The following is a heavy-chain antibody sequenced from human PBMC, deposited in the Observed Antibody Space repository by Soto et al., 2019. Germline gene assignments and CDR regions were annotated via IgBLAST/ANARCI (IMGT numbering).Heavy chain of an antibody. Sequence: ASVKVSCKASGYTFTRSGISWVRQAPGQGLEWLGWINPDNGNTNYAQHLQGRVSLTTDTSTSTAYMDLRSLRSEDTAVYYCARDPSHYGMDFWGPGTTVTLSS. CDR3: ARDPSHYGMDF. CDR1: GYTFTRSG. D-gene: IGHD6-6*01. CDR2: INPDNGNT. J-gene: IGHJ6*02. V-gene: IGHV1-18*01.